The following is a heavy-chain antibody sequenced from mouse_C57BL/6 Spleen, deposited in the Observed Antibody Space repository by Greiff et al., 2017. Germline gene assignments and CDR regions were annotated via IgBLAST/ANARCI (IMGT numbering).Heavy chain of an antibody. D-gene: IGHD2-1*01. J-gene: IGHJ2*01. CDR2: INYDGSST. CDR1: GFTFSDYY. V-gene: IGHV5-16*01. CDR3: ARDMGGNYFFDY. Sequence: EVMLVESEGGLVQPGSSMKLSCTASGFTFSDYYMAWVRQVPEKGLEWVANINYDGSSTYYLDSLKSRFIISRDNAKNILYLQMSSLKSEDTATYYCARDMGGNYFFDYWGQGTTLTVSS.